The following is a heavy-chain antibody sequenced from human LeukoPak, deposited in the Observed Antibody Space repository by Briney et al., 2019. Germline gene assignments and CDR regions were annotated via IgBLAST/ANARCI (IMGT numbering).Heavy chain of an antibody. CDR3: AHRVVVAAFDI. J-gene: IGHJ3*02. CDR2: IYWNDDK. D-gene: IGHD2-15*01. Sequence: AGPTLVKPTQTLTLTCTFSGFSLSTSGEGVGWIRQPPGKALEWLALIYWNDDKRYSPSLKSRFTITKDPSTPPVVLTTTNMAPVDTATSYCAHRVVVAAFDIWGPGTMVTVSS. CDR1: GFSLSTSGEG. V-gene: IGHV2-5*01.